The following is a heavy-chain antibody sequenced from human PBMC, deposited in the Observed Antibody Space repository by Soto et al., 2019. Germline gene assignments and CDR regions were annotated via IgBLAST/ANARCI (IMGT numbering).Heavy chain of an antibody. D-gene: IGHD5-18*01. J-gene: IGHJ3*01. CDR1: ADRAASNNAA. CDR2: TYYRSKWYN. Sequence: SETLSRTCANSADRAASNNAARNWIRQSPSRGLEWLGRTYYRSKWYNDYAVSVKSRITINPDTSKNQFSLQLNCVTADDTAVYYCARGPRDGYNYWSFWGQ. CDR3: ARGPRDGYNYWSF. V-gene: IGHV6-1*01.